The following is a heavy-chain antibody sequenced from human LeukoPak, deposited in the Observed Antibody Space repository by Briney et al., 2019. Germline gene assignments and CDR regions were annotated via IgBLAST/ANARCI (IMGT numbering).Heavy chain of an antibody. D-gene: IGHD2-15*01. CDR2: ISGSGGST. CDR1: GFTFSSYA. J-gene: IGHJ4*02. CDR3: AKGYLYCSGGSCYNY. Sequence: PGGSLRLSCAASGFTFSSYAMSWARQAPGKGLEWVSAISGSGGSTYYADSVKGRFTISRDNSKNTLYLQMNSLRAEDTAVYYCAKGYLYCSGGSCYNYWGQGTLVTVSS. V-gene: IGHV3-23*01.